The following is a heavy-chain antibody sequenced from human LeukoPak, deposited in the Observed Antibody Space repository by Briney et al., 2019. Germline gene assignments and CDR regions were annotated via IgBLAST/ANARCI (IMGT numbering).Heavy chain of an antibody. Sequence: GGSLRLSCAASGFTFSSYSMNWVRQAPGKGLEWVSSISSSSSYIYYADSVKGRFTISRDNAKNSLYLQMNSLRAEDTAVYYCARVSDFWSGYYSYRGQGTLVTVSS. D-gene: IGHD3-3*01. CDR2: ISSSSSYI. CDR3: ARVSDFWSGYYSY. J-gene: IGHJ4*02. V-gene: IGHV3-21*01. CDR1: GFTFSSYS.